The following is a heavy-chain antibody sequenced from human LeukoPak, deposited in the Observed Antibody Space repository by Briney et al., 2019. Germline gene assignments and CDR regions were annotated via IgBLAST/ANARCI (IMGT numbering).Heavy chain of an antibody. J-gene: IGHJ5*02. CDR2: IIPIFGTA. D-gene: IGHD2-2*02. CDR3: ARGFRLSAIEDWFDP. V-gene: IGHV1-69*05. Sequence: SVKVSCKASGGTFSSYAISWVRQAPGQGLEWMGGIIPIFGTANYAQKFQGRVTITTDESTSTAYMELSSLRSEDTAVYYCARGFRLSAIEDWFDPWGQGTLVTVSS. CDR1: GGTFSSYA.